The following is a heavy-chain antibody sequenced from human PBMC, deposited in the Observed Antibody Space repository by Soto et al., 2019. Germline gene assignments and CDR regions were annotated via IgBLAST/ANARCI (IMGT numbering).Heavy chain of an antibody. V-gene: IGHV3-21*01. CDR2: ISSSSSYI. CDR1: GFTFSSYS. CDR3: ARGGRWEPLGFDY. D-gene: IGHD1-26*01. Sequence: EVQLVESGGGLVKPGGSLRLSCAASGFTFSSYSMNWVRQAPGKGLEWVSSISSSSSYIYYADSVKGRFTISRDNAKNSLYLQMNSLRAEDTAVYYCARGGRWEPLGFDYWGQGTLVTVSS. J-gene: IGHJ4*02.